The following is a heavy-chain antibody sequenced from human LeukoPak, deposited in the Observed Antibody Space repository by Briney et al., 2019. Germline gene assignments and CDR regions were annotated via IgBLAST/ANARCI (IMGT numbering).Heavy chain of an antibody. Sequence: GGPLRLSHSASRFNSSKFRITDARQAPGKSREGLGNINQDACEINHVDYVKGRLIISRVHAENLLYLQMNSLRVEDTVISFCELYSHINLGYNDSFDYWGQGALVTVSS. CDR1: RFNSSKFR. V-gene: IGHV3-7*01. CDR3: ELYSHINLGYNDSFDY. D-gene: IGHD3-22*01. J-gene: IGHJ4*02. CDR2: INQDACEI.